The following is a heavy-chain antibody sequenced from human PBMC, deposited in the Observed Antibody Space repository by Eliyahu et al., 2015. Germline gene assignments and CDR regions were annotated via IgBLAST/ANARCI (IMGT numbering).Heavy chain of an antibody. CDR2: ISYDGSNK. J-gene: IGHJ4*02. V-gene: IGHV3-30-3*01. CDR3: ARGARGQAVDYFDY. Sequence: QVQLVESGGGVVQPGRXLXLXXAAXGFIFXSYAMYWLRQAPGKGLERVAIISYDGSNKYYADSVKGRFNISRDNSNNTLYLQMNSLRVEDAAMYYCARGARGQAVDYFDYWGQGSLVTVSS. CDR1: GFIFXSYA. D-gene: IGHD3-16*01.